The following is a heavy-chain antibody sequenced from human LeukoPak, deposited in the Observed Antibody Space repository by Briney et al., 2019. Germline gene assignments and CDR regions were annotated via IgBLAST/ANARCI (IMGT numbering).Heavy chain of an antibody. CDR3: ARWVMVREPIDY. Sequence: GESLRISCKGSGYSFTSYWISWVRQMPGKGLEWMGRIDPSDSYTNYSPSFQGHVTISADKSISTASLQWSSLKASDTAMYYCARWVMVREPIDYWGQGTLVTVSS. CDR2: IDPSDSYT. J-gene: IGHJ4*02. V-gene: IGHV5-10-1*01. CDR1: GYSFTSYW. D-gene: IGHD3-10*01.